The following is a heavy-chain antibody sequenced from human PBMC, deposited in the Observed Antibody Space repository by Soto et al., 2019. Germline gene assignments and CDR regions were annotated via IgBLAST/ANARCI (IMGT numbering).Heavy chain of an antibody. CDR2: IGPSGTTT. CDR1: GYTFTSYG. D-gene: IGHD6-19*01. Sequence: ASVKVSCKASGYTFTSYGISWVRQAPGQGLEWMGTIGPSGTTTFYAQKLQGRVIMTRDTSTGTLYMELSSLRSEDTAVYYCARLKVTSGLSYWGQGTLVTVSS. V-gene: IGHV1-46*01. CDR3: ARLKVTSGLSY. J-gene: IGHJ4*02.